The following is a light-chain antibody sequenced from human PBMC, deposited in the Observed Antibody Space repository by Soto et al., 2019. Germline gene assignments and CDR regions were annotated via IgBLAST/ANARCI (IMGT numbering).Light chain of an antibody. V-gene: IGLV2-14*01. J-gene: IGLJ2*01. CDR3: SSFTSSSTVL. Sequence: QSALTQPASVSGSPGQSITISCTGTSSDFGGYNYVSWYQQHPGKAPKLMIYDVNNRPSGVSNRFSGSKSGNTASLTISGLQAEDEADYYCSSFTSSSTVLFGGGTKLTVL. CDR2: DVN. CDR1: SSDFGGYNY.